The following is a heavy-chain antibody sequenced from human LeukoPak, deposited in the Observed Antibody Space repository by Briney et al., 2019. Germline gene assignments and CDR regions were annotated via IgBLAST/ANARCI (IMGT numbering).Heavy chain of an antibody. V-gene: IGHV3-48*03. CDR3: ARSGRLDF. CDR1: GFPFSNYE. Sequence: PGGSLRLSCAASGFPFSNYEMNCVRQAPGKGLEWVSYISSSATTKNYGDSVKGRFTISRDNGKNSLYLQMNSLRAEDTAVYYCARSGRLDFWGQGTLVTVSS. CDR2: ISSSATTK. D-gene: IGHD6-25*01. J-gene: IGHJ4*02.